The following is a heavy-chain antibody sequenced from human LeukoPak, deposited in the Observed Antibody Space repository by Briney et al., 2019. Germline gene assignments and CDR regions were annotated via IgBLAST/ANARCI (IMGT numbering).Heavy chain of an antibody. J-gene: IGHJ3*02. V-gene: IGHV3-30*03. CDR3: ARPGGYAFDI. CDR1: GFTVSSNY. Sequence: GGSLRLSCAASGFTVSSNYMSWVRQAPGKGPEWMAFITYDGSNTYYADSVKGRFTLSRDNSKETLYLQMNSLRAADTAVYYCARPGGYAFDIWGQGTMVTVSS. D-gene: IGHD3-10*01. CDR2: ITYDGSNT.